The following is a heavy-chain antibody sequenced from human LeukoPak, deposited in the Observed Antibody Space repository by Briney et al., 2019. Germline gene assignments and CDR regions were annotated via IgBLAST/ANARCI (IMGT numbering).Heavy chain of an antibody. CDR1: GFTFSSYG. CDR3: ARDLSSSSTAYFQY. Sequence: GSLRLSCAASGFTFSSYGMHWVRQAPGKGLEWVAFIRYDGSNKYYADSVKGRFTISRDNSKNTLYLQMNSLRAEDTAVYYCARDLSSSSTAYFQYWGQGTLVTVSS. J-gene: IGHJ1*01. CDR2: IRYDGSNK. V-gene: IGHV3-30*02. D-gene: IGHD6-6*01.